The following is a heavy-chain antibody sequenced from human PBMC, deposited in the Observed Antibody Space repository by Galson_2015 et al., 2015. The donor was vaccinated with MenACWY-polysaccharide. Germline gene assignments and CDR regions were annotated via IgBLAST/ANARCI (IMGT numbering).Heavy chain of an antibody. CDR1: GFTFTNYA. V-gene: IGHV3-23*01. D-gene: IGHD6-13*01. CDR2: ITVSGDNT. J-gene: IGHJ4*02. CDR3: AKGLRGSAAGTDYFDY. Sequence: SLRLSCAASGFTFTNYAMSWVRQTPGEGLEWVSAITVSGDNTYYADSVKGRFAISRDNSKNTLSLQMNSLRTEDTAVYYCAKGLRGSAAGTDYFDYWGQGTLVTVSS.